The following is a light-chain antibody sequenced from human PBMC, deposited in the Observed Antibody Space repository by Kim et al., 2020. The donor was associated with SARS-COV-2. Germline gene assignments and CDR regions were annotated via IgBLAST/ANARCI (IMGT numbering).Light chain of an antibody. CDR2: QDS. CDR3: QAWDSSTSTAA. V-gene: IGLV3-1*01. J-gene: IGLJ2*01. Sequence: SYELTQPPSVSVSPGQTASITCSGDRLGDRYACWYQQKPGQSPVLVIYQDSRRPSGIPERFSGSNSGNTATLTISGTHAVDEADYYCQAWDSSTSTAAFGGGTQLTVL. CDR1: RLGDRY.